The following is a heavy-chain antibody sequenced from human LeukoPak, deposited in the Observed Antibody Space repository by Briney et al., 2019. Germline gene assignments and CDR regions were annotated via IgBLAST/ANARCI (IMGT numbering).Heavy chain of an antibody. V-gene: IGHV3-23*01. Sequence: HPGGSLRLSCAASGFTFSSYGMSWVRQAPGKGLEWVSAISGSGGSTYYADSVKGRFTISRDNSKNTLYLQMNSLRAEDTAVYYCAKDRSGGSYYGINRFDPWGQGTLVTVSS. J-gene: IGHJ5*02. CDR1: GFTFSSYG. D-gene: IGHD1-26*01. CDR2: ISGSGGST. CDR3: AKDRSGGSYYGINRFDP.